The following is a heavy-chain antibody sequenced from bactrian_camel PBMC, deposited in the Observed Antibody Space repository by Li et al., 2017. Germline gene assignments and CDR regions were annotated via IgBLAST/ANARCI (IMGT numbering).Heavy chain of an antibody. CDR1: GDTSNSAC. J-gene: IGHJ4*01. D-gene: IGHD3*01. Sequence: HVQLVESGGGSVQAGGSLRLSCSVYGDTSNSACMAWFRAAPGKEREGVARIDSGGTTSYADSVKGRFTISKDNTKNTLYLHMNSLQPEDTAMYYCATFRPCMSARQALNELQSTLPLGHGTQVTVS. CDR2: IDSGGTT. V-gene: IGHV3S1*01.